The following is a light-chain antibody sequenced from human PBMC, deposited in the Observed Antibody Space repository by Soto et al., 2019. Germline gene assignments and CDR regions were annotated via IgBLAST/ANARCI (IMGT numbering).Light chain of an antibody. Sequence: DIQMTQSPSSLSMPVGDRVTITCRASQNIGTSLNWYQMKLGRAPKLLIYSASTLQSGAPSRFSGGGSGTDFTLTINSLQPEDFATYSCQQSYNAPYTFGQGTKVDIK. CDR3: QQSYNAPYT. CDR1: QNIGTS. CDR2: SAS. V-gene: IGKV1-39*01. J-gene: IGKJ2*01.